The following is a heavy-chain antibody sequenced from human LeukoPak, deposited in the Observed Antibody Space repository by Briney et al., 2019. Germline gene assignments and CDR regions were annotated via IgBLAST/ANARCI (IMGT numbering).Heavy chain of an antibody. J-gene: IGHJ4*02. V-gene: IGHV3-33*01. Sequence: PGGSLRLSCAASGFTFSSYGMHWVRQAPGKGLEWVAAIWYDGSNKYYADSVKGRFTISRDNSKNTLYLQMNSLRAEDTAVYYCAREGAGGYYPFDYWGQGTLVTVSS. D-gene: IGHD3-3*01. CDR2: IWYDGSNK. CDR1: GFTFSSYG. CDR3: AREGAGGYYPFDY.